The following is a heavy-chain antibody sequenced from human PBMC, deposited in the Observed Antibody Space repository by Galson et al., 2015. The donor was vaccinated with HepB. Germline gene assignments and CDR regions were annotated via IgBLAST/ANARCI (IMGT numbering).Heavy chain of an antibody. Sequence: SLRLSCAASGFTFSSYWMSWVRQAPGKGLEWVANIKQDGSEKYYVDSVKGRFTISRDNAKNSLYLQMNSLRAEDTAVYYCARATGYSSSRYPGGFDYWGQGTLVTVSS. CDR1: GFTFSSYW. CDR3: ARATGYSSSRYPGGFDY. CDR2: IKQDGSEK. D-gene: IGHD6-13*01. J-gene: IGHJ4*02. V-gene: IGHV3-7*03.